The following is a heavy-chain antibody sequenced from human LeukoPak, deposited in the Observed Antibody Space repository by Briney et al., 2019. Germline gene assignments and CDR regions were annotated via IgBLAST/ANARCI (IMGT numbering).Heavy chain of an antibody. J-gene: IGHJ3*01. CDR1: GGTFSSYA. D-gene: IGHD1-26*01. CDR2: IIPIFGTA. V-gene: IGHV1-69*06. Sequence: GASVKVSCKASGGTFSSYAISWVRQAPGQGLEWMGGIIPIFGTANYAQKFQGRVTITADKSTSTAYMELSSLRSEDTAVYYCARDAVGPNRRNAFDFWGQGTMVTVSS. CDR3: ARDAVGPNRRNAFDF.